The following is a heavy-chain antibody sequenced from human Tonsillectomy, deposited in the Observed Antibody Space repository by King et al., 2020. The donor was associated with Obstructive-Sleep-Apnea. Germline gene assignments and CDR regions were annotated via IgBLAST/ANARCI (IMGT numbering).Heavy chain of an antibody. CDR1: GFTFSSYG. CDR2: IWYDGSNK. D-gene: IGHD6-13*01. J-gene: IGHJ4*02. CDR3: ARDPFSSSWPLNFDY. V-gene: IGHV3-33*01. Sequence: VQLVESGGGVVQPGRSLRLSCAASGFTFSSYGMHWVRQAPGKGLEWVAVIWYDGSNKYYADSVTGRFTISRDNSKNTLYLQMNSLRAEDTAVYYCARDPFSSSWPLNFDYWGQGTLVTVSS.